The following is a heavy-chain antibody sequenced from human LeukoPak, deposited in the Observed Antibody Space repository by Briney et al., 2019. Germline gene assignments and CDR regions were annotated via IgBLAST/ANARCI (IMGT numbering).Heavy chain of an antibody. J-gene: IGHJ4*02. CDR3: AATNAPDFWSGYLGY. D-gene: IGHD3-3*01. CDR2: ISWNSGSI. V-gene: IGHV3-9*01. CDR1: GFTFDDYA. Sequence: GRSLRLSCAASGFTFDDYAKHWVRQAPGKGLEWVSGISWNSGSIGYADSVKGRFTISRDNAKNSLYLQMNSLRAEDTALYYCAATNAPDFWSGYLGYWGLGTLVTVSS.